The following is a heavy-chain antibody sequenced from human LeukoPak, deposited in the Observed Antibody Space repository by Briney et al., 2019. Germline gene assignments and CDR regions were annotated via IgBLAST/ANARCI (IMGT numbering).Heavy chain of an antibody. CDR2: INPNSGGT. J-gene: IGHJ4*02. D-gene: IGHD2-2*01. Sequence: GASVKVSCKASGYTFTGYYMHWVRQAPGQGLEWMGWINPNSGGTNYAQKFQGRVTMTRDTSISTAYMELSRLRSDDTAVYYCARALEDCSSTSCYSFDYWGQGILVTVSS. CDR1: GYTFTGYY. V-gene: IGHV1-2*02. CDR3: ARALEDCSSTSCYSFDY.